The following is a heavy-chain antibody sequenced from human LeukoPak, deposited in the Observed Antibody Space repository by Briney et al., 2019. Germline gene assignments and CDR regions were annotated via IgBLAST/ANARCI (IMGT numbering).Heavy chain of an antibody. J-gene: IGHJ4*02. CDR1: GFTFSSYA. CDR3: AKIPVSYSSGWSNFDC. D-gene: IGHD6-19*01. CDR2: ISGSGGNT. V-gene: IGHV3-23*01. Sequence: GGSLRLSCAASGFTFSSYAMSWVRQAPEKGLEWVSGISGSGGNTYYADSVKGRFTISRDNSKNTLYLQMNSLRAEDTAVYYCAKIPVSYSSGWSNFDCWGRGTLVTVSS.